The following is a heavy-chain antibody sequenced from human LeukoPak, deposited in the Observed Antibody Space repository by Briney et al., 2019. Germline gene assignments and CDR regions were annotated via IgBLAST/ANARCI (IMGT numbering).Heavy chain of an antibody. CDR2: INWNGGST. CDR3: ARLGGPAARISIFDY. D-gene: IGHD2-2*01. Sequence: PGGSLRLSCAASGFTFSSYEMNWVRQAPGKGLEWVSGINWNGGSTGYADSVKGRFTISRDNAKNSLYLQMNSLRAEDTALYYCARLGGPAARISIFDYWGQGTLVTVSS. V-gene: IGHV3-20*04. CDR1: GFTFSSYE. J-gene: IGHJ4*02.